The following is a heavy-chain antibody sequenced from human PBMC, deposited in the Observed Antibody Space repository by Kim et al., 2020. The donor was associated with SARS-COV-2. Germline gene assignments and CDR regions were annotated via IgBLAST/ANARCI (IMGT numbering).Heavy chain of an antibody. CDR1: GYSFTSYW. CDR3: ARLKGPSSRWLLRKAIAFDI. D-gene: IGHD5-12*01. Sequence: GESLKISCKGSGYSFTSYWIGWVRQMPGKGLEWMGIIYPGDSDTRYSPSFQGQVTISADKSISTAYLQWSSLKASDTAMYYCARLKGPSSRWLLRKAIAFDIWGQGTMVTVSS. CDR2: IYPGDSDT. J-gene: IGHJ3*02. V-gene: IGHV5-51*01.